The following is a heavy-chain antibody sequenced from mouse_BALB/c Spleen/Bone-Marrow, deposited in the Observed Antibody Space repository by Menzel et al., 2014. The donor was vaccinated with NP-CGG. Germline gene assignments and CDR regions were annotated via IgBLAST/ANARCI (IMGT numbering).Heavy chain of an antibody. CDR1: GFNIKDTY. D-gene: IGHD1-1*01. V-gene: IGHV14-3*02. CDR2: IDPANGDT. J-gene: IGHJ4*01. CDR3: AREVDYAMDY. Sequence: VQLQQPGAELVKPGAPVKLSGTASGFNIKDTYMHWVKQRPEQGLEWIGRIDPANGDTKYDPKFQGKATITADTSSNTAYLQLSSLTSEDTAVYYCAREVDYAMDYWGQGTSVTVSS.